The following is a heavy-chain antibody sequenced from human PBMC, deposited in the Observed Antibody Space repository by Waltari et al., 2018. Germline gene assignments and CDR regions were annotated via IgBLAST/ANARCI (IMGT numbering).Heavy chain of an antibody. J-gene: IGHJ6*03. CDR2: IKSDGNGT. CDR1: GFTFIRYW. V-gene: IGHV3-74*01. D-gene: IGHD4-17*01. Sequence: EVQLVESGGGLVQPGGSLRLSCAASGFTFIRYWMHWVRQAPGKGLVWVLSIKSDGNGTNYADPVKGRVTISRDNAKNTLYLQMNSLRAEDTAVYYCARDRIGDYDYYYYMDVWGKGTTVTVSS. CDR3: ARDRIGDYDYYYYMDV.